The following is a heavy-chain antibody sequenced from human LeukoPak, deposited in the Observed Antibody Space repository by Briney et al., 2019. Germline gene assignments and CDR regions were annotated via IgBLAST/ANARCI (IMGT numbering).Heavy chain of an antibody. CDR3: ARQSIEDAFDT. Sequence: PSETLSLTCTVSGGSISSYYWSWIRQPPGKGLEWIGYIYYSGSTNYNPSLKSRVTISVDTSKDQFSLKLSSVTAADTAVYYCARQSIEDAFDTWGQGTMVTVSS. J-gene: IGHJ3*02. D-gene: IGHD6-6*01. CDR1: GGSISSYY. V-gene: IGHV4-59*08. CDR2: IYYSGST.